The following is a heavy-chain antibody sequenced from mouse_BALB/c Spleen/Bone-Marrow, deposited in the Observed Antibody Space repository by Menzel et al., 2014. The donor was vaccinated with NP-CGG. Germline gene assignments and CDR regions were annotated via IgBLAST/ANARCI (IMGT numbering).Heavy chain of an antibody. J-gene: IGHJ4*01. CDR2: ILPGSTST. CDR3: ARDGYSSLAMDY. Sequence: VQLQQSGAELMKPGASVKISCKTTGYTFSGYWIERVKQRPGHGLEWIGEILPGSTSTNYNEKFKDKATFTADTSSNTAYMQLSSLTSEDSAVYYCARDGYSSLAMDYWGQGTSVTVSS. V-gene: IGHV1-9*01. D-gene: IGHD2-3*01. CDR1: GYTFSGYW.